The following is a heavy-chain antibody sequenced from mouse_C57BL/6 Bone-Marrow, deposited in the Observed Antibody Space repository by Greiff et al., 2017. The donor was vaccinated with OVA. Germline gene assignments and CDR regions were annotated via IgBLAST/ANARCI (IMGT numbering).Heavy chain of an antibody. CDR1: GFTFTDYY. Sequence: EVQVVESGGGLVQPGGSLSLSCAASGFTFTDYYMSWVRQPPGRALKWLGFFRNKANGYTTEYSASVKGRFTISRDNSQSILYLQMNALRAEDSATYYCARYKGYFDVWGTGTTVTVSS. J-gene: IGHJ1*03. CDR2: FRNKANGYTT. V-gene: IGHV7-3*01. CDR3: ARYKGYFDV.